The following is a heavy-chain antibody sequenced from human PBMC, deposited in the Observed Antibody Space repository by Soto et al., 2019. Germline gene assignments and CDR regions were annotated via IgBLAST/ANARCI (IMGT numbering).Heavy chain of an antibody. CDR1: GGSFSGYY. V-gene: IGHV4-34*01. J-gene: IGHJ4*02. Sequence: QVQLQQWGAGLLKPSETLSLTCAVYGGSFSGYYWSWIRQPPGKGLEWIGEINHSGSTNYNPSLKSRVTISVDTSKNHFSLKLSSVTAADTAVYYCASLSSGSYFEGGDFWGQGTLVTVSS. CDR3: ASLSSGSYFEGGDF. CDR2: INHSGST. D-gene: IGHD6-19*01.